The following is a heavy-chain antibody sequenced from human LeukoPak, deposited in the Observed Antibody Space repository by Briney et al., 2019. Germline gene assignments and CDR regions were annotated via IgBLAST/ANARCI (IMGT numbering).Heavy chain of an antibody. V-gene: IGHV4-34*01. CDR3: ASARNYDVLTGYFLDY. D-gene: IGHD3-9*01. Sequence: SGTLSLTCAVYGGSFSGYYWSWIRQPPGKGLEWIGEINHSGSTNYNPSLKSRVTISVDTSKNQFSLKLSSVTAADTAVYYCASARNYDVLTGYFLDYWGQGALVTVSS. J-gene: IGHJ4*02. CDR2: INHSGST. CDR1: GGSFSGYY.